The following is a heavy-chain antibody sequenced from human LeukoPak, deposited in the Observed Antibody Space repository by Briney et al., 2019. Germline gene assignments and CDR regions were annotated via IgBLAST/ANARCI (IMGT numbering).Heavy chain of an antibody. CDR1: GFTLRNYW. Sequence: GGSLRLSCAASGFTLRNYWMMHWVRQDPGKGLAWVARIRDNGKDTNYADSVKGRFAISRDNAKNTLYLQMNSLRAEDTAVYYCARSDYGGNFFDYWGQGTLVTVSS. J-gene: IGHJ4*02. CDR3: ARSDYGGNFFDY. V-gene: IGHV3-74*01. CDR2: IRDNGKDT. D-gene: IGHD4-23*01.